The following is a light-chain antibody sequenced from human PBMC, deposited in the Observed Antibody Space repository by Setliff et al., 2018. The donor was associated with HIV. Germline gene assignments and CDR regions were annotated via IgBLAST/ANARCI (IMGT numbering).Light chain of an antibody. CDR2: EVR. CDR1: SRDVGGYNY. CDR3: SSYASSNTLP. Sequence: QSALTQPASVSGSPGQSITISCTGTSRDVGGYNYVSWYQQHPGKAPKLIIYEVRNRPSGISNRFSGSKSGNTASLTISGLQAEDEADYYCSSYASSNTLPFGSGTKGTV. J-gene: IGLJ1*01. V-gene: IGLV2-14*01.